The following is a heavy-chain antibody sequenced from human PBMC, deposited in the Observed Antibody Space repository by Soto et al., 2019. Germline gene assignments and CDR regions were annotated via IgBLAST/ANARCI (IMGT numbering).Heavy chain of an antibody. CDR2: IWYDGSNK. Sequence: GGSVRLSCAASGFTFSSSGMHWVRQAPGKGLEWVAVIWYDGSNKYYADSVKGRFTISRDNSKNTLYLQMNSLRAEDTAVYYCARDPPSSVGYYYYGMDVWRQGTTVTVSS. CDR3: ARDPPSSVGYYYYGMDV. J-gene: IGHJ6*02. V-gene: IGHV3-33*01. D-gene: IGHD1-26*01. CDR1: GFTFSSSG.